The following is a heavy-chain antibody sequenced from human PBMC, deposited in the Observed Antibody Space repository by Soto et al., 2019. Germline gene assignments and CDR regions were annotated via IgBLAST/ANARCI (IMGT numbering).Heavy chain of an antibody. CDR2: IIPIFGTA. V-gene: IGHV1-69*13. J-gene: IGHJ6*02. D-gene: IGHD6-13*01. CDR3: ARVAGRYSSSWYRGNYYGMGV. CDR1: GGTFSSYA. Sequence: ASVKVSCKASGGTFSSYAISWVRQAPGQGLEWMGGIIPIFGTANYAQKFQGGVTITADESTSTAYMELSSLRSEDTAVYYCARVAGRYSSSWYRGNYYGMGVWGQGTTVTVSS.